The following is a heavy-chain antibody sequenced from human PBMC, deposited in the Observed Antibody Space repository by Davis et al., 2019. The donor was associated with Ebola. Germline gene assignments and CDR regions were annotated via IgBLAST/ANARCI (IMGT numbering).Heavy chain of an antibody. J-gene: IGHJ5*02. D-gene: IGHD1-26*01. CDR1: GFTVSSNY. V-gene: IGHV3-53*01. Sequence: GESLKISCAASGFTVSSNYMSWVRQAPGKGLEWVSVIYSGGSTYYADSVKGRFTISRDNSKNTLYLQMNSLRAEDTAVYYCAKDPSWGSYPAWGQGTLVTVSS. CDR2: IYSGGST. CDR3: AKDPSWGSYPA.